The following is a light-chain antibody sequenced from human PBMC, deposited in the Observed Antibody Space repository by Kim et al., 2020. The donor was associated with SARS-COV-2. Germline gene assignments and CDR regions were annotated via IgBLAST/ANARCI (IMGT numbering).Light chain of an antibody. J-gene: IGKJ2*03. V-gene: IGKV3-20*01. CDR2: GAS. CDR1: QSISSSY. CDR3: QQYGSVPYS. Sequence: EIVLTQSPGTLSLSPGERATLSCRASQSISSSYLGWYQQKPGQAPRLLIYGASSRATGIPDRFSGSGSGSDFTLTISRLEPEDFAVYYRQQYGSVPYSFGQDNKLEI.